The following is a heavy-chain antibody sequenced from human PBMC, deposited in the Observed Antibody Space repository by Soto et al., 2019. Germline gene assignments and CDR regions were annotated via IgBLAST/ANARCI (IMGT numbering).Heavy chain of an antibody. CDR1: VYTFTCYY. J-gene: IGHJ4*02. Sequence: GXSVKVSCKASVYTFTCYYMHWVRQAPGQGLEWMGWINPNSGGTNYAQKFQGRVTMTRDTSISTAYMELSRLRSDDTAVYYCARDMRIAARPGGRDSWGQGNLVTVSS. CDR3: ARDMRIAARPGGRDS. D-gene: IGHD6-6*01. CDR2: INPNSGGT. V-gene: IGHV1-2*02.